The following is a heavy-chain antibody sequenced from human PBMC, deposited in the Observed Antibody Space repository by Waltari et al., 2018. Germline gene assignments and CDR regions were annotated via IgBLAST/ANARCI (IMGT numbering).Heavy chain of an antibody. J-gene: IGHJ5*02. Sequence: QVQLQQWGAGLLKPSETLSLTCAVYGGSFSGYYRSWFRQPPGKGLEWIGEINHSGSTNYNPSLKSRVTISVDTSKNQFSLKLSSVTAADTAVYYCARSSAARWFDPWGQGTLVTVSS. CDR2: INHSGST. V-gene: IGHV4-34*01. CDR3: ARSSAARWFDP. D-gene: IGHD6-25*01. CDR1: GGSFSGYY.